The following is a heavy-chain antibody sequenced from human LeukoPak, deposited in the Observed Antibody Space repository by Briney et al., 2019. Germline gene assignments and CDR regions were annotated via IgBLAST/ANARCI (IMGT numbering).Heavy chain of an antibody. CDR2: IKQDGGEA. D-gene: IGHD3-10*01. CDR1: GFPFSSFW. J-gene: IGHJ4*02. CDR3: ARVWGYGSGSYSIDY. Sequence: GESLRLSCAASGFPFSSFWMSWVRQAPGKGLAWVANIKQDGGEAYLVDSVKGRFTISRDNAKSSLFLQMNSLRAEDSAVYYCARVWGYGSGSYSIDYWGQGTLVTVSS. V-gene: IGHV3-7*01.